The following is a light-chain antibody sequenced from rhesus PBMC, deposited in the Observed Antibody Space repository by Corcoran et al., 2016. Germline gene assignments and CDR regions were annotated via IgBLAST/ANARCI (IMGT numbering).Light chain of an antibody. CDR1: QGSSSW. J-gene: IGKJ2*01. Sequence: DIQMTQSSSSLSASVGDTVTITCRASQGSSSWLDWYQQKPGKATKLLIYNASSFQSGVPSRFSGIGSGPDFILTISSLQSDDCATYYCQQYSSRPHSFGQGTKVEIK. V-gene: IGKV1-22*01. CDR3: QQYSSRPHS. CDR2: NAS.